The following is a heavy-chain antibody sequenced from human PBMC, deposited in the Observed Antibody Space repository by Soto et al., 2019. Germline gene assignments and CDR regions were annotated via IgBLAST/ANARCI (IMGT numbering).Heavy chain of an antibody. V-gene: IGHV1-69*13. D-gene: IGHD5-12*01. CDR3: ASPEGEMATHYYYYGMDV. CDR2: IIPIFGTA. J-gene: IGHJ6*02. CDR1: GGTFSSYA. Sequence: SVKVSCKASGGTFSSYAISWVRQAPGQGLEWMGGIIPIFGTANYAQKFQGRVTITADESTSTAYMELSSLRSEDTAVYYCASPEGEMATHYYYYGMDVWGQGTTVTGS.